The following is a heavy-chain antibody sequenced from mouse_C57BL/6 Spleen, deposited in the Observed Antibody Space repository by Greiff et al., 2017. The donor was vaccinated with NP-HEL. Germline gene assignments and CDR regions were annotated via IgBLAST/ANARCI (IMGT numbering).Heavy chain of an antibody. Sequence: VKLQESGAELVRPGASVTLSCKASGYTFTDYEMHWVKQTPVHGLEWIGAIDPETGGTAYNQKFKGKAILTADKSSSTAYMELRSLTSEDSAVYYCTRSPYYYGSSYDYFDYWGQGTTLTVSS. V-gene: IGHV1-15*01. D-gene: IGHD1-1*01. CDR3: TRSPYYYGSSYDYFDY. J-gene: IGHJ2*01. CDR1: GYTFTDYE. CDR2: IDPETGGT.